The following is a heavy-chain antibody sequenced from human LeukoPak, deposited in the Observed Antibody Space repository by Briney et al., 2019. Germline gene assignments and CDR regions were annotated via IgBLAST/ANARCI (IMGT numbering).Heavy chain of an antibody. Sequence: PGGSLRLSCAASGFTFANHAMSWARQAPGKGLEWVSVISGSGESTLYADSVKGRITISRDNSKNTLYLQMNSLRAEDTAVYYCAKAIYASGSPYTSIDYWGQGTLVTVSS. V-gene: IGHV3-23*01. D-gene: IGHD3-10*01. CDR1: GFTFANHA. J-gene: IGHJ4*02. CDR3: AKAIYASGSPYTSIDY. CDR2: ISGSGEST.